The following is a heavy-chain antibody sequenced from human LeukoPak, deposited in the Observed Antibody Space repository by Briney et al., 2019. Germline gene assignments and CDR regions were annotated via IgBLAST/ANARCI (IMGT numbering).Heavy chain of an antibody. CDR3: ARTSSGTEGDWFDP. D-gene: IGHD2-2*01. J-gene: IGHJ5*02. V-gene: IGHV4-59*08. Sequence: SETLSLTCTVSGGSISSYYWSWIRQPPGKGLEWIGYIYYSGSTNYNPSLKSRVTISVDTSKNQFSLKLSSVTAADTAVYYCARTSSGTEGDWFDPWGQGTLVTVSS. CDR2: IYYSGST. CDR1: GGSISSYY.